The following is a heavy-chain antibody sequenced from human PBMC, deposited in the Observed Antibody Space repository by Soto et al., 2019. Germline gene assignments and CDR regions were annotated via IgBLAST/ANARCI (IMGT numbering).Heavy chain of an antibody. CDR3: ARGTVHFDY. Sequence: QVQLVESGGGVVQPGRSLRLSCAASGFTFSTYGMHLVRQAPGKGLEWVAVIWYAGSNKYYADSVKGRFTISRDNSKNTLYLHMNSLRAEDTAVYYCARGTVHFDYWGQGTLVTVSS. D-gene: IGHD4-17*01. CDR1: GFTFSTYG. J-gene: IGHJ4*02. CDR2: IWYAGSNK. V-gene: IGHV3-33*01.